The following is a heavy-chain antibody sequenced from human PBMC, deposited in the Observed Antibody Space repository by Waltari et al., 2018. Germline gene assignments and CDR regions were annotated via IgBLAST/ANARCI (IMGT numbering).Heavy chain of an antibody. CDR1: GGTFSSYA. CDR3: ARGMYYDILTGYPTLAEYFQH. Sequence: QVQLVQSGAEVKKPGSSVKVSCKASGGTFSSYAISWVRQAPGQGLEWMGGIIPIFGTANYAQKFQGRGTITTDESTSTAYMELSSLRSEDTAVYYCARGMYYDILTGYPTLAEYFQHWGQGTLVTVSS. J-gene: IGHJ1*01. V-gene: IGHV1-69*05. D-gene: IGHD3-9*01. CDR2: IIPIFGTA.